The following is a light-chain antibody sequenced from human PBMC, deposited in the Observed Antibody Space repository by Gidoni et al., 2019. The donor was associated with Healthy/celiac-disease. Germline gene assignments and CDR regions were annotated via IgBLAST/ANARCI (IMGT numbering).Light chain of an antibody. Sequence: QSGLTQPPSASGTPGQGVTISCSGSSSNIGRNTVNWYQQLPGTAPKLLIYSNHQRPSGVPDRFSGSTSGTSASLAISGLQPEDEAEYYCAAWDDSLNGSVFGGGTKLTVL. CDR1: SSNIGRNT. V-gene: IGLV1-44*01. CDR3: AAWDDSLNGSV. CDR2: SNH. J-gene: IGLJ2*01.